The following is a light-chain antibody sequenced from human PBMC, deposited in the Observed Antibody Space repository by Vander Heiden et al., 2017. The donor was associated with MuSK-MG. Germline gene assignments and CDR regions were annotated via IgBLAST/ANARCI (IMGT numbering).Light chain of an antibody. CDR1: QSISSY. Sequence: DIQMTQYPSSLSASVGDRVTITCRASQSISSYLNWYQQKPGKAPKLLIYAAPSLQSGVPSRFSGSGSGTDFTLTISSLQPEDFATYYCQQSDSTRLTFGGGTKVEIK. J-gene: IGKJ4*01. CDR2: AAP. CDR3: QQSDSTRLT. V-gene: IGKV1-39*01.